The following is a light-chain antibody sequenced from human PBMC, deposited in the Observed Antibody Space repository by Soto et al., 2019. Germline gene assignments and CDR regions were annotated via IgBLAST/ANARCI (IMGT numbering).Light chain of an antibody. J-gene: IGKJ4*01. CDR1: QSISSY. Sequence: DIQMTQSPSSLSASVGDRVTITCRASQSISSYLNWYQQKPGKAPKLLIYAASSLQSGVPSRFSGSGSGTDFPLTINSLQPEDFATYYCQQSYSTPPTFGGGTKVEIK. CDR2: AAS. V-gene: IGKV1-39*01. CDR3: QQSYSTPPT.